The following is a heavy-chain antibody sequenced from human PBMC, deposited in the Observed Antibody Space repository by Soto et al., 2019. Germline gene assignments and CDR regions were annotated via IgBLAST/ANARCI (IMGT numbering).Heavy chain of an antibody. J-gene: IGHJ4*02. CDR3: ARVRIAGALPLDH. CDR2: IYYSVST. Sequence: PSETLSLTCTVSGGSISSGNYYCSWIRQHPGKGLEWIGYIYYSVSTSYNPSLKSRLNISIDRPTNQFSLNLRSVTAADTAVYFCARVRIAGALPLDHWGQGVLVTVSS. D-gene: IGHD1-26*01. V-gene: IGHV4-31*03. CDR1: GGSISSGNYY.